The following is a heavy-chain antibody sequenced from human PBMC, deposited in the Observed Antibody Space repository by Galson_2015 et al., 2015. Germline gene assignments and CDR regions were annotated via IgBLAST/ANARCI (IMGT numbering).Heavy chain of an antibody. J-gene: IGHJ3*02. CDR2: IWYDGSNK. D-gene: IGHD3-10*01. Sequence: LRLSCAASGFTFSSYGMHWVRQAPGKGLEWVAVIWYDGSNKYYADSVKGRFTISRDNSKNTLYLQMNSLRAEDTAVYYCARERDPRRGDAFDIWGQGTMVTVSS. V-gene: IGHV3-33*01. CDR3: ARERDPRRGDAFDI. CDR1: GFTFSSYG.